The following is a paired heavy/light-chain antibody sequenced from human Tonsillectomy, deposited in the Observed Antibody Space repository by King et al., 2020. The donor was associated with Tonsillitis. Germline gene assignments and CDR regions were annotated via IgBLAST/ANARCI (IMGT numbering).Heavy chain of an antibody. CDR2: IDPNTGGT. CDR3: ARGGCSGRTCYRGYGMDV. CDR1: GYAFTDYH. Sequence: QVQLVQSGAEVKKPGASVKVSCKASGYAFTDYHVHWVRQAPGQGLEWMGWIDPNTGGTNYAQEFQARVTMTRDTSITTAYMELSRLRSDDTAMYYCARGGCSGRTCYRGYGMDVWGQGTTVTVSS. D-gene: IGHD2-15*01. V-gene: IGHV1-2*02. J-gene: IGHJ6*02.
Light chain of an antibody. CDR3: QQYGSSPIT. J-gene: IGKJ5*01. CDR2: GAS. V-gene: IGKV3-20*01. CDR1: QSVSSTY. Sequence: EIVLTQSPGTLSLSPGGRATLSCRASQSVSSTYLAWYQQKPGQAPRLLIYGASSRATGIPDRFTGSGSGTDFTLTISRLEPEDFAVYYCQQYGSSPITFGQGTRLEIK.